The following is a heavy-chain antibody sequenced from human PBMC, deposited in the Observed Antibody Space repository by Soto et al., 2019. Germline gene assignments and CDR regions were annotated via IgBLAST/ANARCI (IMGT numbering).Heavy chain of an antibody. CDR3: AARDGNWNYNLSFDY. CDR2: IIPILGIA. D-gene: IGHD1-7*01. J-gene: IGHJ4*02. Sequence: SVKVSCKASGGTFSSYTISWVRQAPGQGLEWMGRIIPILGIANYAQKFQGRVTITADKSTSTAYMELSSLRSEDTAVYYCAARDGNWNYNLSFDYWGQGTLVTVSS. CDR1: GGTFSSYT. V-gene: IGHV1-69*02.